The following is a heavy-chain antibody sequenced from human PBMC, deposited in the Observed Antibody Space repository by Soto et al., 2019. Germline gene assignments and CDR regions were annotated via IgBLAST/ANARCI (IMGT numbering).Heavy chain of an antibody. J-gene: IGHJ6*03. CDR2: INSDGSST. CDR1: VFTFSSYW. D-gene: IGHD4-4*01. V-gene: IGHV3-74*01. Sequence: PGGSLRLSCSASVFTFSSYWMHWVRQAQGKGLVWVSRINSDGSSTSYADSVKGRFTISRDNAKNTLYLQMNSLRAEDTAVYYCEREVTFFDYYYYMDVWGKGTTVTVSS. CDR3: EREVTFFDYYYYMDV.